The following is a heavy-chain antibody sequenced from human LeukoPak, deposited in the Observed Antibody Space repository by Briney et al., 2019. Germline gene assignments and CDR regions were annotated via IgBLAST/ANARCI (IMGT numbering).Heavy chain of an antibody. J-gene: IGHJ4*02. CDR3: AKEGSRYFDWLL. V-gene: IGHV3-30*02. D-gene: IGHD3-9*01. CDR2: IRYDGSNK. CDR1: GFTFSSYG. Sequence: GGSLRLSCAASGFTFSSYGMHWVRQAPGKGLEWVAFIRYDGSNKYYADSVKGRFTISRDNSKNTLYLQMNSLRAEDTAVYYCAKEGSRYFDWLLWGQGTLVTVSS.